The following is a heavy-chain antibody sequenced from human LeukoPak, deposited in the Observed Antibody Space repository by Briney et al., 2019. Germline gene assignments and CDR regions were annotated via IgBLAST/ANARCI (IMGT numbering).Heavy chain of an antibody. CDR3: AKESYNSGYLDY. Sequence: GGSLRLSCAASGFTFSNYAMSWVRQAPGKGLEWVSVISASGGSTYYADSVKGGRFTISRDNSKNTLYLQMNSLRAEDTAVYYCAKESYNSGYLDYWGQGTLVTVSS. CDR2: ISASGGST. V-gene: IGHV3-23*01. D-gene: IGHD6-19*01. CDR1: GFTFSNYA. J-gene: IGHJ4*02.